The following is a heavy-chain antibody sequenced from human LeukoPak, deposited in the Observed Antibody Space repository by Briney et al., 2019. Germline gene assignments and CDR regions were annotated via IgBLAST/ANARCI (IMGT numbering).Heavy chain of an antibody. CDR1: GYTFTSYD. V-gene: IGHV1-8*01. D-gene: IGHD3-10*01. J-gene: IGHJ6*03. CDR3: ARVTMVRGVITRYYYYYYMDV. Sequence: ASVKVSCKASGYTFTSYDINWVRQATGQGLEWMGWMNPNSGNTGYAQKFQGRVTMARNTSISTAYMELSSLRSEDTAVYYCARVTMVRGVITRYYYYYYMDVWGKGTTVTVSS. CDR2: MNPNSGNT.